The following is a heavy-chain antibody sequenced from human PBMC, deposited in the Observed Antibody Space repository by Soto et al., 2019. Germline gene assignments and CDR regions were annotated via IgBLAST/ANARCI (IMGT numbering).Heavy chain of an antibody. CDR1: GFTFTSYW. Sequence: EVQLVQSGPEVRKPGESLNISCKGSGFTFTSYWIGWVRQMPGKGLEWMGVIYGGDSDTRYSPSFEGQVTISADRSNSIAYLQWDSLKASDTALYYCARAFRSGYYAYWGQGTLVTVSS. V-gene: IGHV5-51*01. CDR2: IYGGDSDT. CDR3: ARAFRSGYYAY. J-gene: IGHJ4*02. D-gene: IGHD3-3*01.